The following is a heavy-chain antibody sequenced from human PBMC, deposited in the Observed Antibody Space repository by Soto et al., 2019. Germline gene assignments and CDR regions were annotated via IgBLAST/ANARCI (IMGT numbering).Heavy chain of an antibody. V-gene: IGHV4-4*02. D-gene: IGHD4-17*01. J-gene: IGHJ4*02. CDR2: IYHSGST. Sequence: SETLSLTCTASGGSISSSNWWSWVRQPPGKGLEWIGEIYHSGSTNYNPSLKSRVTISVDKSKNQFSLKLSSVTAADTAVYYCAGATDGLNLAYWGQGTMVTVS. CDR1: GGSISSSNW. CDR3: AGATDGLNLAY.